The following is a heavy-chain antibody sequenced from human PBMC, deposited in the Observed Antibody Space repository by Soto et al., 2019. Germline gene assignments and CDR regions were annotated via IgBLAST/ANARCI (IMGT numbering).Heavy chain of an antibody. V-gene: IGHV3-30*03. Sequence: QVQLVESGGGVVQPGRSLRLSCAVSGFTVSTYGMHWVRQAPGKGLEWVAVISRDGGTKYYADSVKGRFTISRDNSRNTLFLEMNSLRGDDMAVDYWTAEVASGYWGQGTLVTVSS. CDR2: ISRDGGTK. J-gene: IGHJ4*02. CDR3: TAEVASGY. CDR1: GFTVSTYG. D-gene: IGHD2-21*02.